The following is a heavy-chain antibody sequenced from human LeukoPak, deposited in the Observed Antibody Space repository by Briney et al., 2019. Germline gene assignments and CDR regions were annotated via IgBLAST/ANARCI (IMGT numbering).Heavy chain of an antibody. J-gene: IGHJ6*02. CDR3: VEGSTPRFDYYGMDV. V-gene: IGHV3-64D*09. Sequence: GGSLRLSCSASGFTFSSYAMLWVRQAPGKGLEYVSAISSNGGSTYYADSVEGRFTISRDNSKNTLYLQMSSLRAEDTAVYYCVEGSTPRFDYYGMDVWGQGTTVTVSS. CDR1: GFTFSSYA. D-gene: IGHD3-10*01. CDR2: ISSNGGST.